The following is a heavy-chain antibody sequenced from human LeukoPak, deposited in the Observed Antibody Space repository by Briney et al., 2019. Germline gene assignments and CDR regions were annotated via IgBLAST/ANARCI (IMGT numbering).Heavy chain of an antibody. D-gene: IGHD3-3*01. Sequence: SVKVSCMASGGTFSSYAISWVRQAPGQGLEWMGGIIPIFGTANYAQKFQGRVTITTDESTSTAYMELSSLRSEDTAVYYCAREGADFWSGYYFDYWGQGTLVTVSS. CDR3: AREGADFWSGYYFDY. J-gene: IGHJ4*02. CDR2: IIPIFGTA. CDR1: GGTFSSYA. V-gene: IGHV1-69*05.